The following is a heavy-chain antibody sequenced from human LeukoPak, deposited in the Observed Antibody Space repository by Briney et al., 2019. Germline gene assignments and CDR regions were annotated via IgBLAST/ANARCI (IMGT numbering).Heavy chain of an antibody. D-gene: IGHD3-10*02. CDR1: GFSFSSYN. Sequence: PGGSLRLSCAASGFSFSSYNMNWVRQAPGKGLELVSFISSSSSYIYYVDSVKGRFTISRDNAKNSLYLQMNSLRAEDTAVYYCAELGITMIGGVWGKGTTVTISS. J-gene: IGHJ6*04. CDR2: ISSSSSYI. CDR3: AELGITMIGGV. V-gene: IGHV3-21*01.